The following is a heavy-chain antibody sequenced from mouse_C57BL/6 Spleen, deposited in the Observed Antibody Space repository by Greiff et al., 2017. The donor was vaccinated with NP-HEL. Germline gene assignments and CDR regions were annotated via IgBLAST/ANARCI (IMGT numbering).Heavy chain of an antibody. V-gene: IGHV1-80*01. CDR3: ARSGNGNAFAY. CDR2: IYPGDGDT. J-gene: IGHJ3*01. Sequence: QVHVKQSGAELVKPGASVKISCKASGYAFSSYWMNWVKQRPGKGLEWIGQIYPGDGDTNYNGKFKGEATLTADKSSSTAYMQLSSLTSEDSAVYVCARSGNGNAFAYWGQGTLVTVSA. D-gene: IGHD2-1*01. CDR1: GYAFSSYW.